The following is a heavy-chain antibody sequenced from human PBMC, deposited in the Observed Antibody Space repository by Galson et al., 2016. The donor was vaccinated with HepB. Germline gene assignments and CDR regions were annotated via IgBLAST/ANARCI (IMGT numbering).Heavy chain of an antibody. CDR1: GFTFSSYE. CDR2: ISSSGGMT. D-gene: IGHD6-19*01. J-gene: IGHJ4*02. V-gene: IGHV3-48*03. Sequence: SLRLSCAASGFTFSSYEMHWVRQAPGKGLEWVSYISSSGGMTFYADSVRGRFTNSRDNSKNTLYLQMNSLRAEDTAVYYCAREDPNVAVAALDYWGQGTLVTVSS. CDR3: AREDPNVAVAALDY.